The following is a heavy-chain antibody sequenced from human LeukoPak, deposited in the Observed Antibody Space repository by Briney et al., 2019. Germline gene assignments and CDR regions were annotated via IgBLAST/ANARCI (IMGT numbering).Heavy chain of an antibody. V-gene: IGHV3-23*01. Sequence: GGSLRLSCAASGFTFSSYAMSWVRQAPGKGLEWVSAISGSGGSTYYADSVKGRFTISRDNSKNTLYLQMNSLRAEDTAVYYCARASNRNSINFDYWGQGTLVTVSS. CDR2: ISGSGGST. CDR1: GFTFSSYA. J-gene: IGHJ4*02. CDR3: ARASNRNSINFDY. D-gene: IGHD1-1*01.